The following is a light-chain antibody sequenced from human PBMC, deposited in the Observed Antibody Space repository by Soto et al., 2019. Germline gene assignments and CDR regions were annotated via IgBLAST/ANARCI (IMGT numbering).Light chain of an antibody. J-gene: IGLJ3*02. V-gene: IGLV2-14*01. Sequence: QSALTQPASVSGSPGQSITISCTGTSSDVGGYTYVSWYQQHPGKAPKLMIYQVSNRPSGVSNRFSGSKSGNTASLTISGRQTEDEPDYYCSSYASSNPRVFGGGSKFTVL. CDR3: SSYASSNPRV. CDR1: SSDVGGYTY. CDR2: QVS.